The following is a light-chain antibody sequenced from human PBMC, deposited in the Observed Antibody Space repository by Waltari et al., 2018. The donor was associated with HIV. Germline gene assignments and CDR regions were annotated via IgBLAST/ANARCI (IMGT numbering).Light chain of an antibody. CDR3: QQYHDWPT. V-gene: IGKV3-15*01. J-gene: IGKJ1*01. Sequence: VVMTQSPAALSVSPGERATLSCRASQSVGSNVAWYHQRPGQPVRLLIHGAITRATVVPGRLSGSGSGTDFTLSIDGLQSDDFGLYYCQQYHDWPTFGQGTKVDI. CDR1: QSVGSN. CDR2: GAI.